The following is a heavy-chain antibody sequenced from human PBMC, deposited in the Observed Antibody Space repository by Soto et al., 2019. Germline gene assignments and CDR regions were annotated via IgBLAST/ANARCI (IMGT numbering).Heavy chain of an antibody. CDR1: GGSVSRSSYY. CDR2: VYYSGST. Sequence: SETLSLTCTVSGGSVSRSSYYWGWVRKPPGKGLEWIGSVYYSGSTYYNPSLESRVTISVDKSKNQFSLKLMSLSAADTAVYYCGRLEGLATISYYFDYWGQGALVTVSS. D-gene: IGHD3-9*01. J-gene: IGHJ4*02. CDR3: GRLEGLATISYYFDY. V-gene: IGHV4-39*01.